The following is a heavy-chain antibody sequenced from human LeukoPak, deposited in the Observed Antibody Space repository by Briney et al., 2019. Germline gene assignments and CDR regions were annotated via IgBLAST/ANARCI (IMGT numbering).Heavy chain of an antibody. V-gene: IGHV4-34*01. Sequence: SETLSLTCAVYGGSFSGYYWSWIRQPPGKGLEWIGEINHSGSTNYNPSLKSRVTISVDTSKNQFSLKLSSVTAADTAVYYCATKPDYGERNWFDPWGQGTLVTVPS. D-gene: IGHD4-17*01. CDR1: GGSFSGYY. CDR2: INHSGST. J-gene: IGHJ5*02. CDR3: ATKPDYGERNWFDP.